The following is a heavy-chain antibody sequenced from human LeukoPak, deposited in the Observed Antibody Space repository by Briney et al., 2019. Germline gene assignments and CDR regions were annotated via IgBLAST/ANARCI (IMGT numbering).Heavy chain of an antibody. Sequence: GESLKISCKGSGYSFTNYWIGWVRQMPGKGLEWMGMIFPGDSDTRYSPSFQGQVTISADKSISTAYLQWSSLRASDTAMYYCAAGYSFGYFDYWGQGALDTVSS. J-gene: IGHJ4*02. D-gene: IGHD5-18*01. CDR2: IFPGDSDT. CDR3: AAGYSFGYFDY. V-gene: IGHV5-51*01. CDR1: GYSFTNYW.